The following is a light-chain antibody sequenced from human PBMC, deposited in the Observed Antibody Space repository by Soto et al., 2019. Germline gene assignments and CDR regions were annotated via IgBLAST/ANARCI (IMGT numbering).Light chain of an antibody. CDR3: MQGTHWPIT. V-gene: IGKV2-30*02. Sequence: DIVMTQTPLSLSVTPGQSASISCRPNQSLVHSDGIAYFSWFQQRPGRSPRRLIYKVSNRDSGVPARFSGSGSGTDFALKISRVEAEDVGVYYCMQGTHWPITFGQGTRLEIK. CDR2: KVS. J-gene: IGKJ5*01. CDR1: QSLVHSDGIAY.